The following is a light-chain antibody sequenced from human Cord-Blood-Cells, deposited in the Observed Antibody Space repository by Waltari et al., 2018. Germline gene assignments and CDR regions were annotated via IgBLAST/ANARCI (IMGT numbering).Light chain of an antibody. J-gene: IGKJ3*01. CDR3: QQSYSTPT. CDR2: AAS. CDR1: QSISSY. Sequence: IQTTQSPSFLSPSVGDRVTITCRASQSISSYLNWYQQKPGKAPKLLIYAASSLQSGVPSRFSGSGSGTDFTLTISSLQPEDFATYYCQQSYSTPTFGPGTKVDIK. V-gene: IGKV1-39*01.